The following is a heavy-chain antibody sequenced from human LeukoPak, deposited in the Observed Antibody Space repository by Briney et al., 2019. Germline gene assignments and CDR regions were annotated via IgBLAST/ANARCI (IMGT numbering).Heavy chain of an antibody. CDR3: AMTTYNIVVVPAAMNDAFDI. J-gene: IGHJ3*02. CDR1: GFIFSGYT. D-gene: IGHD2-2*01. CDR2: ISSDSTSI. Sequence: PGGSLRLSCAASGFIFSGYTMNWVRQAPGKGLEWVSSISSDSTSIYYQDSVKGRFTVSRDNAKNSLYLQMNSLRAEDTAVYYCAMTTYNIVVVPAAMNDAFDIWGQGTMVTVSS. V-gene: IGHV3-21*04.